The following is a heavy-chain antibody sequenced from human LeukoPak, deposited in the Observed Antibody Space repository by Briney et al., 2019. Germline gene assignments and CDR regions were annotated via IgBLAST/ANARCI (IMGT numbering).Heavy chain of an antibody. CDR2: IYYSGST. CDR1: GGSISSYY. CDR3: ARDYRVGAADY. D-gene: IGHD1-26*01. V-gene: IGHV4-59*01. Sequence: PSETLSLTCTVSGGSISSYYWSWIRQPPGKGLEWIGYIYYSGSTNYNPSLKSRVTISVDTSMNQFSLKLSSVTAADTAVYYCARDYRVGAADYWGQGTLVTVSS. J-gene: IGHJ4*02.